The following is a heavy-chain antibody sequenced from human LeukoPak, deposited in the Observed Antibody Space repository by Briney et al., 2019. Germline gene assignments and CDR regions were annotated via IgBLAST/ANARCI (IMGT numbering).Heavy chain of an antibody. Sequence: GGSLRLSCAASGFTFSSYGMHWVRQAPGKGLEWVAAISYDGSNKYYADSVKGRFTISRDNSKNTLYLQMNSLRAEDTAVYYCAKDSGIVVVTAIDYFDYWGQGTLVTVSS. J-gene: IGHJ4*02. D-gene: IGHD2-21*02. CDR3: AKDSGIVVVTAIDYFDY. V-gene: IGHV3-30*18. CDR2: ISYDGSNK. CDR1: GFTFSSYG.